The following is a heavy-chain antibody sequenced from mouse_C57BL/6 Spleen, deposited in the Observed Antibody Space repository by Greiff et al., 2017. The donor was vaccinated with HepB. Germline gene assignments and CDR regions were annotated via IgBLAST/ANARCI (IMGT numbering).Heavy chain of an antibody. CDR1: GFTFTDYY. CDR3: ARDGSNSLYYAMGY. Sequence: DVMLVESGGGLVQPGGSLSLSCAASGFTFTDYYMSWVRQPPGKALEWLGFIRNKANGYTTEYSASVKGRFTISRDNSQSILYLQMNALRAEDSATYYCARDGSNSLYYAMGYWGQGASVTVSS. J-gene: IGHJ4*01. V-gene: IGHV7-3*01. CDR2: IRNKANGYTT. D-gene: IGHD2-5*01.